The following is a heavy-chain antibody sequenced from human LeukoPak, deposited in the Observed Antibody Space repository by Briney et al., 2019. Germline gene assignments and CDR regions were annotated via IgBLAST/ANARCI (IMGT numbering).Heavy chain of an antibody. CDR3: ARGVDTSVFYYYYYMDV. V-gene: IGHV4-38-2*02. J-gene: IGHJ6*03. CDR2: IYHSGST. CDR1: GYSISSGYY. Sequence: SETLSLTCTVSGYSISSGYYWGWIRQPPGKGLEWIATIYHSGSTYYNPSLKSRVTISMDTPNNQFSLKLTSVTAADTAVYYCARGVDTSVFYYYYYMDVWGEGTTVTVSS. D-gene: IGHD5/OR15-5a*01.